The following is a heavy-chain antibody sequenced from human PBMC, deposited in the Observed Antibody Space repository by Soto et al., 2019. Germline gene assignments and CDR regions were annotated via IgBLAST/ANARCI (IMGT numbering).Heavy chain of an antibody. V-gene: IGHV5-51*01. CDR1: GYTFTNYW. J-gene: IGHJ6*02. CDR2: IYPDDSDT. Sequence: PGESLKISCEASGYTFTNYWIAWVRQVPGRGLEWMGIIYPDDSDTRYSPSFQSQVTISADKSITTAYLQWGSLKASDTAMYYCARRAGSSSSGLYYGLDVWGQGTTVTVSS. D-gene: IGHD6-6*01. CDR3: ARRAGSSSSGLYYGLDV.